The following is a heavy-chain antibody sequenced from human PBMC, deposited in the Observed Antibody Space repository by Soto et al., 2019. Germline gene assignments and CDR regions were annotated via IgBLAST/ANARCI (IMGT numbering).Heavy chain of an antibody. Sequence: SETLSLTCTVSGVSNDSISSGDYYWSWIRQPPGKGLEWIGYMYYGGNTYYNPSLQNRVTISIDTSNNQVSLKVNSVTAADTAVYYCARDHPHSYGVYYFDYWGQGTPVTVSS. CDR2: MYYGGNT. CDR3: ARDHPHSYGVYYFDY. D-gene: IGHD5-18*01. V-gene: IGHV4-30-4*02. J-gene: IGHJ4*02. CDR1: GVSNDSISSGDYY.